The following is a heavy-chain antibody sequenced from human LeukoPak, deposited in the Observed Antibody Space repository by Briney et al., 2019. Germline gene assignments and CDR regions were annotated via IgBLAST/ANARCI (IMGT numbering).Heavy chain of an antibody. CDR2: IYYSGST. D-gene: IGHD6-19*01. Sequence: SETLSLTCTVSGGSISSGGYYWSWIRQHPGKGLEWIGYIYYSGSTYYNPSLKSRVTISVDTSKNQFSLKLSSVTAADTAVYYCASGISGSSGWYELNYWGQGTLVTVSS. J-gene: IGHJ4*02. CDR3: ASGISGSSGWYELNY. CDR1: GGSISSGGYY. V-gene: IGHV4-31*03.